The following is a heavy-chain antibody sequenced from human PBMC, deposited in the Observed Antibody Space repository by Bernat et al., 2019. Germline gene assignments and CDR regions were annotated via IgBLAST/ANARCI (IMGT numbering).Heavy chain of an antibody. D-gene: IGHD3-10*01. CDR3: ARKGYGSGPPRLIHRYYYYGMDV. CDR2: IYYSGST. CDR1: GGSISSSSYY. V-gene: IGHV4-39*01. Sequence: QLQLQESGPGLVKPSETLSLTCTVSGGSISSSSYYWGWIRQPPGKGLEWIGSIYYSGSTYYNPSLKSRVTISVDTSKNQFSQKLSSVTAADTAAYYCARKGYGSGPPRLIHRYYYYGMDVWGQGTTVTVSS. J-gene: IGHJ6*02.